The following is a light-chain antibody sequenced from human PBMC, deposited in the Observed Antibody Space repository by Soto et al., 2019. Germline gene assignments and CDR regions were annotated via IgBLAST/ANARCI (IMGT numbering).Light chain of an antibody. J-gene: IGKJ4*01. Sequence: EIVMTQSPATLSVSPGERAALSCRASQSVSSNLAWYQQKPGQAPRLLIYGASTRATGIPARFSGSGSGTEFTLPIGSLQSEDFAVYYCQQYDNWPLTFGGGTKVDIK. CDR1: QSVSSN. CDR2: GAS. CDR3: QQYDNWPLT. V-gene: IGKV3D-15*01.